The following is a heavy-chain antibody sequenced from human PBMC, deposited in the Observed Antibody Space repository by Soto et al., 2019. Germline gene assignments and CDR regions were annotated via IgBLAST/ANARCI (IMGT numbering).Heavy chain of an antibody. CDR1: GYTFTSYG. D-gene: IGHD1-26*01. Sequence: QVQLVQSGAEVKKPGASVKVSCKASGYTFTSYGISWVRQAPGQGLEWMGWISAYNGNTNYAQKLQGRVTMTTDTPTRTAYRGRGSRRSDDRAVYYCARDGLQGGSSAPPWGYGGQGTLVTVSS. V-gene: IGHV1-18*01. CDR2: ISAYNGNT. CDR3: ARDGLQGGSSAPPWGY. J-gene: IGHJ4*02.